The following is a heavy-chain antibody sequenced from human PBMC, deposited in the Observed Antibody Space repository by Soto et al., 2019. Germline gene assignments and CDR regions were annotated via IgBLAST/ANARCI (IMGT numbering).Heavy chain of an antibody. V-gene: IGHV3-73*01. D-gene: IGHD6-19*01. J-gene: IGHJ4*02. CDR3: TRWVGSGWYFADY. Sequence: EVQLVESGGGLVQPGGSLKLSCAASGFTFSGSAMHWVRQASGKGLEWVGRIRSKANSYATAYDASVKGRFTISRDDSKNTAYLQMNSLKTEDTAVYYCTRWVGSGWYFADYWGQGTLVTVSS. CDR1: GFTFSGSA. CDR2: IRSKANSYAT.